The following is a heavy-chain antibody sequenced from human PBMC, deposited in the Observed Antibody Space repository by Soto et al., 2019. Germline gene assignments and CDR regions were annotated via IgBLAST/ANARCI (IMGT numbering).Heavy chain of an antibody. D-gene: IGHD3-16*01. V-gene: IGHV4-39*01. J-gene: IGHJ4*02. CDR1: GSSISSSGYY. CDR2: LYYNVGT. Sequence: QVQESGPGLVKPSETLSLTCTVSGSSISSSGYYWGWIRQPPGRGLEWIGSLYYNVGTYYNPSLKSRGTISADTSANQFSLMVHSMTAADTAIYYCARLPSRHLVDYWGQGTRVTVSS. CDR3: ARLPSRHLVDY.